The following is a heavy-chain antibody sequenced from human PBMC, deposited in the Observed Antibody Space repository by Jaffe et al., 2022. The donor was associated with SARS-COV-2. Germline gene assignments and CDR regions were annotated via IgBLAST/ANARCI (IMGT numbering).Heavy chain of an antibody. Sequence: QVQLQESGPGLVKPSETLSLTCTVSGYSISSNYYWGWVRQPPGEGLEWVGSISHSGSTYYKSSLKNRVTISRDTSKNQFSLKLSSVTATDTAVYYCLRGTMTTNPSSFDSWGQGTLVAVSS. CDR1: GYSISSNYY. CDR3: LRGTMTTNPSSFDS. CDR2: ISHSGST. J-gene: IGHJ4*02. V-gene: IGHV4-38-2*02. D-gene: IGHD4-17*01.